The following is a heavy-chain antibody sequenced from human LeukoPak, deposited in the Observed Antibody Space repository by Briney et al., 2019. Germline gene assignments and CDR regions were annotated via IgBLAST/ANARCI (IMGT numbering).Heavy chain of an antibody. CDR1: GYIITSYW. Sequence: GESLKISCKGSGYIITSYWIGWVCQMPGKGLEWMGIIYPGDSDTRYSPSFQGQVTISADKSISTAYLQWSSLKASDTAMYYCARVSKSGHYYDSSPFDYWGQGTLVTVSS. J-gene: IGHJ4*02. CDR2: IYPGDSDT. CDR3: ARVSKSGHYYDSSPFDY. D-gene: IGHD3-22*01. V-gene: IGHV5-51*01.